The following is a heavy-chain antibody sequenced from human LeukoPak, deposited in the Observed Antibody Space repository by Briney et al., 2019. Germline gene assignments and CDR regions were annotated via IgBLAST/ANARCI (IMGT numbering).Heavy chain of an antibody. V-gene: IGHV1-8*01. J-gene: IGHJ5*02. CDR1: GYTFTSYD. CDR3: ARGRKRNCSGGSCYRFDP. D-gene: IGHD2-15*01. CDR2: MNPNSGNT. Sequence: ASVKVSCKASGYTFTSYDINRVRQATGQGLEWMGWMNPNSGNTGYAQKFQGRVTMTRNTSISTAYMELSSLRSEDTAVYYCARGRKRNCSGGSCYRFDPWGQGTLVTVSS.